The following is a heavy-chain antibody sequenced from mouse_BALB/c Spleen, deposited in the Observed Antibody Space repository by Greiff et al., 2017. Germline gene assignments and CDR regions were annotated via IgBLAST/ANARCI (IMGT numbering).Heavy chain of an antibody. Sequence: EVKLVESGGGLVKLGGSLKLSCAASGFTFSSYYMSWVRQTPEKRLELVAAINSNGGSTYYPDTVKGRFTISRDNAKNTLYLQMSSLKSEDTALYYCARHTGYYYAMDYWGQGTSVTVSS. CDR1: GFTFSSYY. CDR3: ARHTGYYYAMDY. D-gene: IGHD2-2*01. J-gene: IGHJ4*01. V-gene: IGHV5-6-2*01. CDR2: INSNGGST.